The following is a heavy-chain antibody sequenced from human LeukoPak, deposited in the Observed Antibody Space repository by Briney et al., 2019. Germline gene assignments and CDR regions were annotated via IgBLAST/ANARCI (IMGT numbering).Heavy chain of an antibody. CDR3: TAYSSSWYVFND. V-gene: IGHV3-21*01. CDR1: GFTFSSYS. CDR2: IGSSISYI. Sequence: PGGSLRLSCATSGFTFSSYSMKWVRQAPGKGLEWVSFIGSSISYISYADSVKGRFTISRDNAKNSLYLQMNSLRAEDTAVYYCTAYSSSWYVFNDWGQGTLVTVTS. J-gene: IGHJ4*02. D-gene: IGHD6-13*01.